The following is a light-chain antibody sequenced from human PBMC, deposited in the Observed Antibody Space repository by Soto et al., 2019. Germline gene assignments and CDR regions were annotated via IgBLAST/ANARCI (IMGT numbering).Light chain of an antibody. CDR2: DVS. Sequence: ILLSQSPATLSLSPGERATLSCRASQSVDYYLAWYQQKPGQAPRLLIYDVSNRATGTPARFSGNGPGTDFTLSISSLEPEDFALYYCQQRSNWPITFGQGTRLAIK. CDR3: QQRSNWPIT. J-gene: IGKJ5*01. V-gene: IGKV3-11*01. CDR1: QSVDYY.